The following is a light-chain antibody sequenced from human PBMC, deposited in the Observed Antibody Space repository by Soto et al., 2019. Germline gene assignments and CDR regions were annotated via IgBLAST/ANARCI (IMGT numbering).Light chain of an antibody. Sequence: IVLTQSPGTLSSSPGERDTLSCRASQSVSSSHLAWYQHKPGQAPRLLIYDASNRATGIPARFSGSGSGTDFTLTISSLEPEDFAVYYCQQRSKWWTFGQGTKVDI. V-gene: IGKV3D-20*02. J-gene: IGKJ1*01. CDR2: DAS. CDR3: QQRSKWWT. CDR1: QSVSSSH.